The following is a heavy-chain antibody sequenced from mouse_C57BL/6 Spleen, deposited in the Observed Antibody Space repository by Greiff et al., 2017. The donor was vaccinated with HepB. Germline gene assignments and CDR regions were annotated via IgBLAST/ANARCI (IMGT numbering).Heavy chain of an antibody. D-gene: IGHD2-4*01. Sequence: HLQHSLSYLVKPGASVKLSCKASGYTFTEYTIHWVKQRSGQGLEWIGWFYPGSGSIKYNEKFKDKATLTADKSSSTVYMELSRLTSEDSAVYFCARHVYYDYDEAYYAMDYWGQGTSVTVSS. J-gene: IGHJ4*01. CDR2: FYPGSGSI. V-gene: IGHV1-62-2*01. CDR1: GYTFTEYT. CDR3: ARHVYYDYDEAYYAMDY.